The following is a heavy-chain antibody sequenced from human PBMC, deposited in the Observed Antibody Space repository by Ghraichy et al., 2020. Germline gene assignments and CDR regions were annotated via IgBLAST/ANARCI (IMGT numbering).Heavy chain of an antibody. V-gene: IGHV4-61*02. Sequence: SETLSLTCTVSGGSLSSCSYCWNWIRQPAGRGLEWIVRWYTSGSTNYNPSLKSLLTISVDTSKNQFSLKLNSVTAADTAVYYCARARDGDSAFDIWGQGTMVTVSS. J-gene: IGHJ3*02. CDR3: ARARDGDSAFDI. D-gene: IGHD4-17*01. CDR1: GGSLSSCSYC. CDR2: WYTSGST.